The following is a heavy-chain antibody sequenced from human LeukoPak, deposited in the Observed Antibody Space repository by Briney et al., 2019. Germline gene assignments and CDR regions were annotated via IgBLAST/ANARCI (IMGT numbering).Heavy chain of an antibody. J-gene: IGHJ5*02. Sequence: GGSLRLSCAASGFSFSSHAMHWVRQAPGKGLEWVAVIFYEGNNKHYADSVQGRFTISRDNSKSTLFLQMNSLRPEDTAVYYCARGWAVTGNPTCFDPWGQGTLVTVSS. D-gene: IGHD6-19*01. V-gene: IGHV3-30-3*01. CDR1: GFSFSSHA. CDR2: IFYEGNNK. CDR3: ARGWAVTGNPTCFDP.